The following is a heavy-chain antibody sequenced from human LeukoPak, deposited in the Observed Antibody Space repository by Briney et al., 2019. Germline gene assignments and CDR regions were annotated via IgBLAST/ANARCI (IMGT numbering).Heavy chain of an antibody. D-gene: IGHD2-21*01. Sequence: GGSLRLSCAASGFTFSSYWMHWVRQAPGKGLVWVSRINSDGSSTSYADSVKGRFTISGDNAKNTLYLQMNSLRAEDTAVYYCASLVIAIPNDYWGQGTLVTVSS. CDR2: INSDGSST. J-gene: IGHJ4*02. CDR1: GFTFSSYW. V-gene: IGHV3-74*01. CDR3: ASLVIAIPNDY.